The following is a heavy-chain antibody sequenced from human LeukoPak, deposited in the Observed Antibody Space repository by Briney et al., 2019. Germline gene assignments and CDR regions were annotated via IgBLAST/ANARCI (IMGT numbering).Heavy chain of an antibody. CDR3: ARDKDLGAVAGTFDY. J-gene: IGHJ4*02. D-gene: IGHD6-19*01. V-gene: IGHV1-18*01. CDR1: GYTFSNKG. CDR2: ISGYNGHT. Sequence: EASVKVSCKASGYTFSNKGISWVRQAPGQGLEWMGWISGYNGHTKYAQKFQGRVTMTTDTSTGTAYMELTSLTSDDTAVYYCARDKDLGAVAGTFDYWGQGTLVTVSS.